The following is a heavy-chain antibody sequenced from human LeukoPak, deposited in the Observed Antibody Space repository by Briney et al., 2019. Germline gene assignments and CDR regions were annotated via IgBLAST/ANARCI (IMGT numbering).Heavy chain of an antibody. CDR1: GGTFSSYA. CDR2: IIPIFGTA. V-gene: IGHV1-69*06. Sequence: SVKVSCKASGGTFSSYAISWVRQAPGQGLEWMGGIIPIFGTANYAQKFQGRVTITAGKSTSTAYMELSSLRSEDTAVCYCARVRGYSYGYYDYWGQGTLVTVSS. J-gene: IGHJ4*02. CDR3: ARVRGYSYGYYDY. D-gene: IGHD5-18*01.